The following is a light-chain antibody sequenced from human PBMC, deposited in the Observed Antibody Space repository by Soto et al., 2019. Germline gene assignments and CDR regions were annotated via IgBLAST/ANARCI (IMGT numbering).Light chain of an antibody. Sequence: EIVLTQSPGTLSLSPGERATLSCRASRSVSSSYLAWYQQKPGQAPRLLIYGASSRATGIPDRFSGSGSGTDLTLTISRLEPEDFAVYYCQQYGSSLMYTFGQGTKLEIK. CDR2: GAS. J-gene: IGKJ2*01. CDR3: QQYGSSLMYT. V-gene: IGKV3-20*01. CDR1: RSVSSSY.